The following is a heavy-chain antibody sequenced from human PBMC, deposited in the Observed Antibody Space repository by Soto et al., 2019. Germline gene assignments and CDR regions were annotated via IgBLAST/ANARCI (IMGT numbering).Heavy chain of an antibody. J-gene: IGHJ3*02. CDR3: AFSPGGIVVVPAAILEDAFDI. CDR1: GYTFTSYA. D-gene: IGHD2-2*01. Sequence: ASVKVSCKASGYTFTSYAMHWVRQAPGQRLEWMGWINAGNGNTKYSQKFQGRVTITRDTSASTAYMELSSLRSEDTAVYYCAFSPGGIVVVPAAILEDAFDIWGQGTMVTV. V-gene: IGHV1-3*01. CDR2: INAGNGNT.